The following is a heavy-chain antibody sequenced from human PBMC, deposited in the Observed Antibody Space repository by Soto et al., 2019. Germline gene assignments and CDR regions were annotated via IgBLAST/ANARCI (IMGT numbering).Heavy chain of an antibody. CDR1: GGSISSYY. D-gene: IGHD3-10*01. CDR3: ASYYYGSGSGYYFDY. J-gene: IGHJ4*02. CDR2: IYYSGST. Sequence: SETLPLTCTVSGGSISSYYWSWIRQPPGKGLEWIGYIYYSGSTNYNPSLKSRVTISVDTSKNQFSLKLSSVTAADTAVYYCASYYYGSGSGYYFDYWGQGTLVTVSS. V-gene: IGHV4-59*01.